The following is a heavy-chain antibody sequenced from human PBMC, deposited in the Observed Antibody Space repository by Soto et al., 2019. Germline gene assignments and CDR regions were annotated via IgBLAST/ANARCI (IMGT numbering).Heavy chain of an antibody. CDR3: TSTVVAATQKRYAYYVIDA. J-gene: IGHJ6*02. D-gene: IGHD2-15*01. CDR1: GGTFSSYA. CDR2: IIPIFGTA. Sequence: QVQLVQSGAEVKKPGSSVKVSCKASGGTFSSYAISWVRQAPGQGLEWMGGIIPIFGTANYAQKFQGRVTITAEESTSTAYTGMRNLRSDATAVYYSTSTVVAATQKRYAYYVIDAWGQGTTVTVSS. V-gene: IGHV1-69*12.